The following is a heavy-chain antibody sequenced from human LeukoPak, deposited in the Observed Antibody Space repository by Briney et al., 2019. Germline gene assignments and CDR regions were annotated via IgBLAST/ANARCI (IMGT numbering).Heavy chain of an antibody. Sequence: SETLSLTCTVSGGSISSYYWSWIRQPPGKGLEWIGYIYYSGSTNYNPSLKSRVTISVDTSKNQFSLKLSSVTAADTAVYYCAREGNPMVRGVNPALDYWGQGTLVTVSS. V-gene: IGHV4-59*12. CDR2: IYYSGST. J-gene: IGHJ4*02. CDR1: GGSISSYY. CDR3: AREGNPMVRGVNPALDY. D-gene: IGHD3-10*01.